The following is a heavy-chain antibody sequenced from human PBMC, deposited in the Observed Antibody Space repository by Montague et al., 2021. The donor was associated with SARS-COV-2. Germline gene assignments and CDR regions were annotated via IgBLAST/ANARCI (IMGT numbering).Heavy chain of an antibody. V-gene: IGHV4-31*03. CDR1: GGSITATDYY. CDR2: IYFSGST. D-gene: IGHD6-19*01. J-gene: IGHJ3*01. Sequence: TLSLTCTVSGGSITATDYYWSWVRQVPGKGLEWIGDIYFSGSTHYNPSLASRLTMSVDTSKNQFSLSVTSVTDADTAVYFCARDSPGWVSRAFDVWGHGTLVTVSS. CDR3: ARDSPGWVSRAFDV.